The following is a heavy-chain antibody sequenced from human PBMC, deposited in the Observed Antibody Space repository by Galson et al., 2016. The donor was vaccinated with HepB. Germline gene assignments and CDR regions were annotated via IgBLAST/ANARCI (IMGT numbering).Heavy chain of an antibody. Sequence: SETLSLTCTVSGDSITTYYWSWIRQPPGKGLEWIAYIYYDGSTNYNPSLKSRVTISVDTSKNQFSLKLSSVTAADTAVYYCARENRGYCSGGSCYSVDAFDFWDQGTMVTVSS. CDR3: ARENRGYCSGGSCYSVDAFDF. J-gene: IGHJ3*01. CDR2: IYYDGST. CDR1: GDSITTYY. D-gene: IGHD2-15*01. V-gene: IGHV4-59*01.